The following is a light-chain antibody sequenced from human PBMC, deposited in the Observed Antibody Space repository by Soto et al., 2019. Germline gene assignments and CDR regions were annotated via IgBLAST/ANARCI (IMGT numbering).Light chain of an antibody. Sequence: DIQLTQSPSFLSASVGDRVTLTCRASQDISTYLAWYQQKPGKAPNLLIYVVSTLQNGVPSRFSGTGSGTEFTLTITNLQPEDFATYYCQQLDSYPLTFGGGTEVEI. J-gene: IGKJ4*01. CDR3: QQLDSYPLT. CDR2: VVS. CDR1: QDISTY. V-gene: IGKV1-9*01.